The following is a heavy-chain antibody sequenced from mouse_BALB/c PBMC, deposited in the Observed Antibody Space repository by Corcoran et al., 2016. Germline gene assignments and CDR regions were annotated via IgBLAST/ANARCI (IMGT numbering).Heavy chain of an antibody. Sequence: EVQLQQSGPELVKPGASVKMSCKASGFTFTSYVRHWVKQKPGQGLEWIGYINPYNDGTKYNEKFKGKATLTSDKSSSTAYMELSSLTSEDSAVYYCGYYAMDYWGQGTAVTVSS. J-gene: IGHJ4*01. CDR1: GFTFTSYV. CDR2: INPYNDGT. V-gene: IGHV1S136*01. CDR3: GYYAMDY.